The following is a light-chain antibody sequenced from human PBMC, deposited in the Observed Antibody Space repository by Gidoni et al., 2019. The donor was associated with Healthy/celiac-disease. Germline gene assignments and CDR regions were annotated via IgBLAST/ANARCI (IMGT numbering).Light chain of an antibody. J-gene: IGKJ4*01. V-gene: IGKV3-15*01. CDR3: QQYNNWPPLT. CDR1: QSVSSN. Sequence: ILMTQSPATLSVSPGERATLTCRASQSVSSNFAWYQQKPGQPPRLLIYGASTRATGIPARFSGSGSGTEFTLTISSLQSEDFAVYYCQQYNNWPPLTFGGGTKVEIK. CDR2: GAS.